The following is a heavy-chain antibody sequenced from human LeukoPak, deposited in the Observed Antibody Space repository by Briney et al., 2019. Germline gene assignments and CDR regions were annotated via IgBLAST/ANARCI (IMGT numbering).Heavy chain of an antibody. J-gene: IGHJ4*02. Sequence: SETLSLTCTVSGGSISGYYWSWIRQSSGKGLEWLGYIHYTGTTRYNPSLKSRVTISVDTSKNHLSLKLSSVTAADTAVYYCAKGGHSSGWYHDYWGQGTLVTVSS. CDR1: GGSISGYY. D-gene: IGHD6-19*01. V-gene: IGHV4-59*01. CDR3: AKGGHSSGWYHDY. CDR2: IHYTGTT.